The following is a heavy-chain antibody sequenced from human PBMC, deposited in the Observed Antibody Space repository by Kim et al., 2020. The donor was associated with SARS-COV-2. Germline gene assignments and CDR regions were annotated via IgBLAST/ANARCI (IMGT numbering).Heavy chain of an antibody. CDR3: AKSPDSAHSSSPYYFHY. Sequence: VRGRFTISRDNSKNSLYLQMNSLLTEDTALYYCAKSPDSAHSSSPYYFHYWGQGTLVTVSS. J-gene: IGHJ4*02. D-gene: IGHD6-6*01. V-gene: IGHV3-43*01.